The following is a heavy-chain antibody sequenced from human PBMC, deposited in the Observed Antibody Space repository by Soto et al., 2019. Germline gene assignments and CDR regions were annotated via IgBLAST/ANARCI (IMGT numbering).Heavy chain of an antibody. CDR2: INPGGGST. CDR3: ARDISGPSSSWYGWFDP. D-gene: IGHD6-13*01. J-gene: IGHJ5*02. CDR1: GYTFTSYY. V-gene: IGHV1-46*01. Sequence: ASVKVSCKASGYTFTSYYMHWVRQAPGQGLEWMGIINPGGGSTSYAQKFQGRVTMTRDTSTSTVYMELSSLRSEDTAVYYCARDISGPSSSWYGWFDPWGQGTLVTV.